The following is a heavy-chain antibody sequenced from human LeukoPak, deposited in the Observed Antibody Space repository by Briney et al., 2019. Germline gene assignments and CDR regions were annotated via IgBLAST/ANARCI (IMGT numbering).Heavy chain of an antibody. CDR1: GFTFSNYW. CDR2: INSDGINT. CDR3: ARGTTALMDV. Sequence: GGSLRLSCAASGFTFSNYWMHWVRQAPGKGLVWVSRINSDGINTSYADSVKGRFTISRDNAKNSLYLQMNSLRAEDTAVYYCARGTTALMDVWGKGTTVTVSS. V-gene: IGHV3-74*01. J-gene: IGHJ6*03. D-gene: IGHD2-21*02.